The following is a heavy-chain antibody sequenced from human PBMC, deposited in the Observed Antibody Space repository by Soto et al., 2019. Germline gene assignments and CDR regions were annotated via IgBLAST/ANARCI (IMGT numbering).Heavy chain of an antibody. CDR2: ISGSGGST. CDR3: AKASGNFRPSSSPSYGMDV. V-gene: IGHV3-23*01. Sequence: GGSLRLSCAASGFTFSSYAMSWVRQAPGKGLEWVSAISGSGGSTYYADSVKGRFTISRDNSKNTLYLQMNSLRAEDTAVYYCAKASGNFRPSSSPSYGMDVWGQGTTLTVSS. J-gene: IGHJ6*02. CDR1: GFTFSSYA. D-gene: IGHD2-15*01.